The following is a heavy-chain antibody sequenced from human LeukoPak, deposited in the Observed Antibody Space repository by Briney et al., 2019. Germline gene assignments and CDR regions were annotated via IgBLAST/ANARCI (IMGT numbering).Heavy chain of an antibody. J-gene: IGHJ6*03. CDR1: GGSISSSSYY. D-gene: IGHD5-18*01. V-gene: IGHV4-39*01. CDR2: IYYGGST. Sequence: SETLSLTCTVSGGSISSSSYYWGWIRQPPGKGLEWIGSIYYGGSTYYNPSLKSRVTISVDTSKNQFSLKLSSVTAADTAVYYCARPTKGDSYGYYYYYMDVWGKGTTVTVSS. CDR3: ARPTKGDSYGYYYYYMDV.